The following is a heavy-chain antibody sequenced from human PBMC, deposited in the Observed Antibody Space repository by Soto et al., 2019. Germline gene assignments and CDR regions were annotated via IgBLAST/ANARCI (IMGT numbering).Heavy chain of an antibody. CDR3: ASGFGGDYDILTGYPYYYYYGMDV. D-gene: IGHD3-9*01. CDR2: IATSGST. V-gene: IGHV4-4*07. CDR1: GGSISSYY. J-gene: IGHJ6*02. Sequence: SETLSLTCAAAGGSISSYYWSWIRQPARKGLERIGRIATSGSTHYNPSLTSRVTMSVDTSKKQFSLKLSSVTAADTDVYYCASGFGGDYDILTGYPYYYYYGMDVWGQGTTVS.